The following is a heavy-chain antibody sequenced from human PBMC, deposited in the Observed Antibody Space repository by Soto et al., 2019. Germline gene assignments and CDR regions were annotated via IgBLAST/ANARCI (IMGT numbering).Heavy chain of an antibody. V-gene: IGHV3-23*01. CDR3: TKNYYFDS. Sequence: GGSLRLSCAASGCTFSNYAMSWVRQAPGKALEWVSSINIVGGNTNYADSVRGRFTMSRDDSKNTVFLQMNSLRAEDTAIYYCTKNYYFDSWGQGTLVTVSS. CDR2: INIVGGNT. J-gene: IGHJ4*02. CDR1: GCTFSNYA.